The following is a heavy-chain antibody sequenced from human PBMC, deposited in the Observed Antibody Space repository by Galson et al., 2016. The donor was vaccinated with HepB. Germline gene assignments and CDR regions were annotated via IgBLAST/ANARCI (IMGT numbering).Heavy chain of an antibody. V-gene: IGHV3-64D*06. CDR1: ESTLRNYA. Sequence: SLRLSCAASESTLRNYAVHWVRQAPGKGLEYVSSINTNGGVTYYGDPVKGRFTTSRDNSKNTVYLQMSSLRPEDTAVYYYVTDQGRRIPSSGVVSWGQGTLVTVSS. CDR3: VTDQGRRIPSSGVVS. J-gene: IGHJ4*02. CDR2: INTNGGVT. D-gene: IGHD3-3*01.